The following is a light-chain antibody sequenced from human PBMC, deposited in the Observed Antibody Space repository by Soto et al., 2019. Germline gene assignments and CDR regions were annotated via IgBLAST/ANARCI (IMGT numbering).Light chain of an antibody. CDR3: QQRINWPLT. J-gene: IGKJ4*01. CDR1: QSFSSH. V-gene: IGKV3-11*01. Sequence: EIVLTQSPATLSLSPGERATLSCRASQSFSSHLAWYQQKPGQAPRLLIYGASNKATGIPARFSGSGSGTEFTLTISSLEPEDFAVYYCQQRINWPLTFGGGTKVEIK. CDR2: GAS.